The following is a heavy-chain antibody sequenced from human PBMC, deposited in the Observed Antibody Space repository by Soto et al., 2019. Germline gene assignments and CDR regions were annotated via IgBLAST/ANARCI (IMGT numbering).Heavy chain of an antibody. V-gene: IGHV3-53*01. CDR3: ARATRYFGSFDS. J-gene: IGHJ4*02. D-gene: IGHD2-2*01. Sequence: EVQLVNSGGGLIQPGGSRRLSCVASGFSVTSNYMTWVRQAPGKGLEWVSILYTGGSTYYSDSVKGRSTISRDTPKNTVFLQLNSLRAEDTAIYYCARATRYFGSFDSWGQGTLVSVAS. CDR2: LYTGGST. CDR1: GFSVTSNY.